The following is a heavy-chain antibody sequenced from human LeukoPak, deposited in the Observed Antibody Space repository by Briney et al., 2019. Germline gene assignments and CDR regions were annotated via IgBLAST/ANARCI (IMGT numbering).Heavy chain of an antibody. CDR3: ARQLVGTYSSGWYSDY. J-gene: IGHJ4*02. V-gene: IGHV4-61*02. D-gene: IGHD6-19*01. CDR1: GGSISSGSYY. CDR2: IYTSGST. Sequence: SETLSLTCTVSGGSISSGSYYWSWIRQPAGKGLEWIGRIYTSGSTNYNPSLKSRVTISVDTSKNQFSLKLSSVTAADTAVYYCARQLVGTYSSGWYSDYWGRGTLVTVSS.